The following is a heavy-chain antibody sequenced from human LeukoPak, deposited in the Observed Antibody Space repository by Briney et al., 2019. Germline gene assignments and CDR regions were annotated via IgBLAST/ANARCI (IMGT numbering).Heavy chain of an antibody. CDR1: GGSFSGYY. CDR3: AGGLFGVVPTLRINYYYMDV. Sequence: SETLSLTCAVYGGSFSGYYWSWIRQPPGKGLEWIGEINHSGSTNYNPSLKSRVTLSVNTSKNQFSLKLSSVTAADTAVYYCAGGLFGVVPTLRINYYYMDVWGKGTTVTVSS. J-gene: IGHJ6*03. D-gene: IGHD3-3*01. V-gene: IGHV4-34*01. CDR2: INHSGST.